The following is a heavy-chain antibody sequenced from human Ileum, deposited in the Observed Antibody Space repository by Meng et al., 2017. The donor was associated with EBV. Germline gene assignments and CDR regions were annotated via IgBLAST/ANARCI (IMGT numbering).Heavy chain of an antibody. D-gene: IGHD4-23*01. J-gene: IGHJ4*02. V-gene: IGHV4-30-2*01. CDR2: IQHSGST. Sequence: QSQAAGSGSVNPSHTPSLPCAVSGGSISGGGHSWSWSRQPQGKGLEWIGDIQHSGSTYYNPSLKSRVTISVDRSRNQFSLKLSSVTAADTAVYYCARAHPVVYFFDYWGQGTLVTVSS. CDR3: ARAHPVVYFFDY. CDR1: GGSISGGGHS.